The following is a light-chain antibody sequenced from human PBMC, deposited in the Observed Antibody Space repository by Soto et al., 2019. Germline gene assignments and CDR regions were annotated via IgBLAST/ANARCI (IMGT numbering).Light chain of an antibody. Sequence: QSVLTQPPSASGTPGQRGTISCSGSSSNIGSNTVNWYQQLPGTAPKLLIYSNNQRPSVVPDRFSGSKSGTSASLAISGLQSEDEADYYCAAWDDSLNGWVFGGGTKLTVL. J-gene: IGLJ3*02. V-gene: IGLV1-44*01. CDR1: SSNIGSNT. CDR3: AAWDDSLNGWV. CDR2: SNN.